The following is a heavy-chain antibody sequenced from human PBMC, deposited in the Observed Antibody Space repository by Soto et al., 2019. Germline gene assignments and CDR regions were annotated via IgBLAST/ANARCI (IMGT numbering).Heavy chain of an antibody. CDR1: GFTFSSYG. D-gene: IGHD3-10*01. V-gene: IGHV3-30*18. J-gene: IGHJ3*02. Sequence: PGGSLRLSCAASGFTFSSYGMHWVRQAPGKGLEWVAVISFDGSNKYYADSVKGRFTISRDNAKNTLYLQMNSLRAEDTAVYYCAKDREWFGLGSAFDIWGQGTMVTVSS. CDR3: AKDREWFGLGSAFDI. CDR2: ISFDGSNK.